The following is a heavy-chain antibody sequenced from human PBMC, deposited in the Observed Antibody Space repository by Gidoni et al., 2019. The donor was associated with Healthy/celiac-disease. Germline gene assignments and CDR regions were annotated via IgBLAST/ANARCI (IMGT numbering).Heavy chain of an antibody. CDR1: GGSFSSSSYY. CDR3: ASQVEDGTDAFDI. V-gene: IGHV4-39*01. J-gene: IGHJ3*02. CDR2: IYYSGST. Sequence: QLHLQASAPGLVKPSEILSLTCTVSGGSFSSSSYYWGWIRQPPGKGLEWIGSIYYSGSTYYNPSLKSRVTISVETSKNQFSLKLSSVTAADTAVYYCASQVEDGTDAFDIWGQGTMVTVSS.